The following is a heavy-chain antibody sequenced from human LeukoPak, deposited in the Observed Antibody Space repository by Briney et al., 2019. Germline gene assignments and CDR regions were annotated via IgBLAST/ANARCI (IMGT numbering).Heavy chain of an antibody. Sequence: TSETLSLTCAVYGGSFSGYYWSWIRQPPGKGLEWIGEINHSGSTNYNPSLKSRVTISVDTSKDQFSLKLSSVTAADTAVYYCARLETSVTEHNWFDPWGQGTLVTVSS. CDR1: GGSFSGYY. CDR3: ARLETSVTEHNWFDP. CDR2: INHSGST. J-gene: IGHJ5*02. V-gene: IGHV4-34*01. D-gene: IGHD2-21*02.